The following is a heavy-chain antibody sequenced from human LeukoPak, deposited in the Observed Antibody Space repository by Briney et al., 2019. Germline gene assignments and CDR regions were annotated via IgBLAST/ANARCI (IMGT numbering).Heavy chain of an antibody. J-gene: IGHJ4*02. V-gene: IGHV3-13*01. CDR2: LGIAGDT. Sequence: QPGGSLRLSCAASGFTVSSYAMHWVRQPIGEGLEWVSALGIAGDTFYPGSVRGRFTISRENARNSLYLQMNSLRAEDTAMYYCARQMQSHGNFDSWGQGTLVTVSS. D-gene: IGHD1-26*01. CDR3: ARQMQSHGNFDS. CDR1: GFTVSSYA.